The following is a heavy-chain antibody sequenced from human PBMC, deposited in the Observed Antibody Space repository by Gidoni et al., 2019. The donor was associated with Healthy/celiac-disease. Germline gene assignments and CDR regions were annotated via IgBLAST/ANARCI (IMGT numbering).Heavy chain of an antibody. Sequence: QVQLVQSGAEVKKPGASVKVSCKCYGYNLTELSMHWVRQAPGKGLEWMGGFDPEDGETIYAQKFQGRVTMTEDTSTDTAYMELSSLRSEDTAVYYCATLDCSSTSCYNRGMGNWFDPWGQGTLVTVSS. J-gene: IGHJ5*02. CDR2: FDPEDGET. V-gene: IGHV1-24*01. D-gene: IGHD2-2*02. CDR3: ATLDCSSTSCYNRGMGNWFDP. CDR1: GYNLTELS.